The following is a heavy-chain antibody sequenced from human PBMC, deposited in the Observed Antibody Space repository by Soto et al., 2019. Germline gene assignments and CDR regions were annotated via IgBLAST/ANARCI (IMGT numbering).Heavy chain of an antibody. CDR3: ARDLDDILTGPNFDP. D-gene: IGHD3-9*01. CDR1: GYTFISYG. Sequence: ASVKVSCKASGYTFISYGIHWLRQAPGQRLEWMGWINAYNGNTKYSQKFQDRVTFTRDTSASTAYMELSSLTSGDAAVYYCARDLDDILTGPNFDPWGQGTLVTVSS. J-gene: IGHJ5*02. V-gene: IGHV1-3*01. CDR2: INAYNGNT.